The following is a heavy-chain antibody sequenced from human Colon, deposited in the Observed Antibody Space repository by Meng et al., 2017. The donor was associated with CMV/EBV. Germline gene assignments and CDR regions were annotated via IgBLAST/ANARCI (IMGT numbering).Heavy chain of an antibody. J-gene: IGHJ4*02. CDR1: HFVFHYYI. CDR2: ISIIPPFI. D-gene: IGHD2/OR15-2a*01. CDR3: VRDDMNIYTNPSFDL. Sequence: SHFVFHYYIISSVLRSPARALGCVASISIIPPFISYSTSVKAPFTLSRDNAPNSLSLQMDSLRAEDTAIYYCVRDDMNIYTNPSFDLWGLGTLVTVSS. V-gene: IGHV3-21*01.